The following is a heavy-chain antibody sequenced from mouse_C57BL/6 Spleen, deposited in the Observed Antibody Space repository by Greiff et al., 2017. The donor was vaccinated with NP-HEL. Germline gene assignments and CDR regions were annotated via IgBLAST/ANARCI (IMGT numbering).Heavy chain of an antibody. D-gene: IGHD1-1*01. CDR1: GYTFTSYW. J-gene: IGHJ1*03. CDR2: IDPSDSET. CDR3: ARSSGNYWYFDV. V-gene: IGHV1-52*01. Sequence: QVPLQQPGAELVRPGSSVKLSCKASGYTFTSYWMHWVKQRPIQGLEWIGNIDPSDSETHYNQKFTDKATLTVDKSSSTAYLQLSSLTSEDSAVYYCARSSGNYWYFDVWGTGTTVTVSS.